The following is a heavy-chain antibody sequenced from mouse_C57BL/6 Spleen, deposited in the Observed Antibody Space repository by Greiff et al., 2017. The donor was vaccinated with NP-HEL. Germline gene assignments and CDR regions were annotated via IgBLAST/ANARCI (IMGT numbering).Heavy chain of an antibody. D-gene: IGHD1-1*01. Sequence: VQLQQPGAELVKPGASVKMSCKASGYTFTSYWITWVKQRPGQGLEWIGDIYPGSGSTNYNEKFKSKATLTVGTSSSTAYMQLSSLTSEDSAVYYCARGTTVWYFDVWGTGTTVTVSS. V-gene: IGHV1-55*01. J-gene: IGHJ1*03. CDR3: ARGTTVWYFDV. CDR2: IYPGSGST. CDR1: GYTFTSYW.